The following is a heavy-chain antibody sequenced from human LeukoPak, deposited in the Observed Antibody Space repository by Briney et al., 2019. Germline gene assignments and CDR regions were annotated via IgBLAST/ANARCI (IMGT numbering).Heavy chain of an antibody. CDR1: GGTFSSYA. CDR2: IIPIFGTA. CDR3: ARRSPPYYYDSSGYLAFFDY. Sequence: SVKVSCKASGGTFSSYAISWVRQAPGQGLEWMGGIIPIFGTANYAQKFQGRVTITTDESTSTAYMELRSLRSDDTAVYYCARRSPPYYYDSSGYLAFFDYWGQGTLVTVSS. V-gene: IGHV1-69*05. D-gene: IGHD3-22*01. J-gene: IGHJ4*02.